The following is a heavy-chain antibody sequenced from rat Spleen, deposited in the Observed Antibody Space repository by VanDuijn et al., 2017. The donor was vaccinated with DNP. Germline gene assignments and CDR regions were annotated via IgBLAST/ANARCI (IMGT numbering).Heavy chain of an antibody. Sequence: EVQLKESGPGLVQPSQTLSLTCTVSGFSLTDYSVHWVRQPPGKGLEWMGVMWSGGSTAYNSALKSRLSISRDTSKSQVFLKMNSLQTEDIATYYCARDKDTYDWYFDFWGPGTMVTVSS. V-gene: IGHV2S63*01. CDR3: ARDKDTYDWYFDF. CDR2: MWSGGST. J-gene: IGHJ1*01. CDR1: GFSLTDYS. D-gene: IGHD2-2*01.